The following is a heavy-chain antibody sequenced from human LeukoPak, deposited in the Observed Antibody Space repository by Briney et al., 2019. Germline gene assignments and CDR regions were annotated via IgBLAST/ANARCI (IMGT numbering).Heavy chain of an antibody. CDR2: IYYSGST. CDR1: GGSFSGYY. CDR3: ARGLWFGDNAFDI. J-gene: IGHJ3*02. Sequence: SETLSLTCAVYGGSFSGYYWSWIRQPPGKGLEWIGYIYYSGSTNYNPSLKSRVTISVDTSKNQFSLKLSSVTAADTAVYYCARGLWFGDNAFDIWGQGTMVTVSS. D-gene: IGHD3-10*01. V-gene: IGHV4-59*01.